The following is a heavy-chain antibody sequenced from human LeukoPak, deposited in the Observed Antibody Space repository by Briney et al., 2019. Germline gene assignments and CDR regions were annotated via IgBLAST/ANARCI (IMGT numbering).Heavy chain of an antibody. CDR2: IHTSGIT. V-gene: IGHV4-4*07. Sequence: PSETLSLTCTVPGGSISNYYWSWIRQPAGKGLEWIGRIHTSGITNYNPSPKSRITMSVDTSKNQFSLKLSSVTAADTAVYYCARTVAGTPYFDYWGQGTLVTVSS. D-gene: IGHD6-19*01. J-gene: IGHJ4*02. CDR3: ARTVAGTPYFDY. CDR1: GGSISNYY.